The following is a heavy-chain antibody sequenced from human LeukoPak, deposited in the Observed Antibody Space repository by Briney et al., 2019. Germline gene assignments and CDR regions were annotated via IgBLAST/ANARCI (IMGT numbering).Heavy chain of an antibody. CDR1: GFTFSSYW. CDR3: ARDGGSFWSGYTYYFDY. Sequence: PGGSLRLSCAASGFTFSSYWMHWVRQAPGKGLVWVSRINSDGSSTSYADSVKGRFTISRDNAKNTLYLQMNSLRAEDTAVYYCARDGGSFWSGYTYYFDYWGQGTLVTVSS. D-gene: IGHD3-3*01. V-gene: IGHV3-74*01. J-gene: IGHJ4*02. CDR2: INSDGSST.